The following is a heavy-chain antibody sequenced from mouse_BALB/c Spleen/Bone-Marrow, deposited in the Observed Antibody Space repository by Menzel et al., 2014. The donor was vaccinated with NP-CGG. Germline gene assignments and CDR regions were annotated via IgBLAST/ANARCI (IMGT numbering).Heavy chain of an antibody. CDR3: ARDGDYRYAWFAF. CDR1: GFTFSDYF. Sequence: DVKLVESGGALVKPGGSLKLSCAASGFTFSDYFMYWVRQTPEKRLEWVATISDGGNYTCYPDSVKGRFTISRDNAKNNLHLQMNSLKSEDTAKYFCARDGDYRYAWFAFWGQGTLVTVSA. D-gene: IGHD2-14*01. V-gene: IGHV5-4*02. CDR2: ISDGGNYT. J-gene: IGHJ3*01.